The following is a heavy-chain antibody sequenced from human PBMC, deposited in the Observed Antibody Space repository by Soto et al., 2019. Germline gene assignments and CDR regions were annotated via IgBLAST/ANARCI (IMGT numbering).Heavy chain of an antibody. J-gene: IGHJ4*02. Sequence: QVQLVESGGGVVQPGRSLRLSCAASGFTFSSYGMHWVRQAPGKGLEWVAVISYDGSNKYYADSVKGRFTISRDNSTNTRYLQLISLRAEDTAVYYCAKDCRGGSTSCYGALDYWGQGTLVTVAS. CDR2: ISYDGSNK. D-gene: IGHD2-2*01. CDR3: AKDCRGGSTSCYGALDY. CDR1: GFTFSSYG. V-gene: IGHV3-30*18.